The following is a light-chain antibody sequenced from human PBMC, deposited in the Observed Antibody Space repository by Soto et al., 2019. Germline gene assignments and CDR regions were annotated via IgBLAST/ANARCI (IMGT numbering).Light chain of an antibody. V-gene: IGKV3-15*01. CDR2: DAS. Sequence: EIVMTQSPAALSVSLGERVSLTCRASQGVSSYLAWYQQKPGQAPRLLISDASTRATDIPDRFSGSGSGTDFTLTSSSLQSSDLAVYYCLQYSTGPPLYTFGQGTKLEIK. J-gene: IGKJ2*01. CDR1: QGVSSY. CDR3: LQYSTGPPLYT.